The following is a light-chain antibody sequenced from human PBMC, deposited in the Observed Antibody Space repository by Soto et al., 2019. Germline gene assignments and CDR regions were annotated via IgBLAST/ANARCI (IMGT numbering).Light chain of an antibody. Sequence: QSVLTQPRSVSGSPGQSVAISCTGTSSDVGGYNYVSWYQHHPGKAPKFMIYDVSKRPSGVPDRFSGSKSGNTASLTISGLQAEDEADYYCCSYAGDYTRIFGGGTKVTVL. J-gene: IGLJ2*01. V-gene: IGLV2-11*01. CDR3: CSYAGDYTRI. CDR1: SSDVGGYNY. CDR2: DVS.